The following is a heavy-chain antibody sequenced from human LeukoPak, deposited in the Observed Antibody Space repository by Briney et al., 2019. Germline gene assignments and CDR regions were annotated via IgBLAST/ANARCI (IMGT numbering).Heavy chain of an antibody. Sequence: GASVKVSCKASGYSFTGYNMYWVRQAPGQGLEWMGWINPNSGGTDYARQFQGRVTMTRDTSISTSYMELSRLGSDDTAVYYCARGRSYSGDSPPMDVWGQGTTVTVSS. V-gene: IGHV1-2*02. J-gene: IGHJ6*02. CDR2: INPNSGGT. CDR1: GYSFTGYN. CDR3: ARGRSYSGDSPPMDV. D-gene: IGHD4-23*01.